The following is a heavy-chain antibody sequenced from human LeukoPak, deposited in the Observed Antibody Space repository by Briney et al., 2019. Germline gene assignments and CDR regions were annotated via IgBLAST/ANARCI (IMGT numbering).Heavy chain of an antibody. CDR2: IYYSGST. V-gene: IGHV4-39*01. D-gene: IGHD5-12*01. Sequence: SETLSLTCTVSGGSISSSSYYWGWIRQPPGKGLEWIGSIYYSGSTYHNPSLKSRVTISVDTSKNQFSLKLSSVTAADTAVYYCARHRDTRGYGGYWDFDQWGQGTLVTVSS. CDR3: ARHRDTRGYGGYWDFDQ. J-gene: IGHJ4*02. CDR1: GGSISSSSYY.